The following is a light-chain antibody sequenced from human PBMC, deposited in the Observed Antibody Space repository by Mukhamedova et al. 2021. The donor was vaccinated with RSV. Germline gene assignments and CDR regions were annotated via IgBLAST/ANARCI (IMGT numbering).Light chain of an antibody. J-gene: IGKJ2*01. Sequence: SYLAWYQQKPGQAPRLLVYGASTRATGSPDRFSGSGSGTDFTLTISRLEPEDFAVYYCQQYGSSPSTFGQGTKVEI. CDR2: GAS. CDR3: QQYGSSPST. CDR1: SY. V-gene: IGKV3-20*01.